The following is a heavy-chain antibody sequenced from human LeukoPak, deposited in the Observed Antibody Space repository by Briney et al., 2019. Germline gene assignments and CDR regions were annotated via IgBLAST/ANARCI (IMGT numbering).Heavy chain of an antibody. CDR1: GGSFSGYY. CDR2: INHGGGA. V-gene: IGHV4-34*01. Sequence: PSETLSLTCAVYGGSFSGYYWSWIRQPPGKGLEWIWEINHGGGANYNPSLKSRVTVSGDTSNNQFSLKLSSVTAADTAVYYCARGAYYDSSGYYFDYWGQGTLVTVSS. CDR3: ARGAYYDSSGYYFDY. J-gene: IGHJ4*02. D-gene: IGHD3-22*01.